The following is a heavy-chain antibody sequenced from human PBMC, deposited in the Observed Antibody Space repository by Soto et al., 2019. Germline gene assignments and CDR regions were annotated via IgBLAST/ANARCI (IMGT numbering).Heavy chain of an antibody. J-gene: IGHJ4*02. Sequence: QIALQESGPTVVKPTQTLTLTCTFSGFSLTTTGVGVGWIRHAPGKALEWLAMVYWNDERRYSPSLKSRLTITPDTSKNQVVLTMTYMDPVDTATYCCAHYDSSGYFSHFDSWGQGTLVTVSS. D-gene: IGHD3-22*01. CDR3: AHYDSSGYFSHFDS. CDR1: GFSLTTTGVG. CDR2: VYWNDER. V-gene: IGHV2-5*01.